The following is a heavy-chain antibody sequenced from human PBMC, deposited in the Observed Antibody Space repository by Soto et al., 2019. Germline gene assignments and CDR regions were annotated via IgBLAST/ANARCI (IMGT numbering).Heavy chain of an antibody. CDR1: GFTFSSYA. CDR3: AKDLEDSSGYDAFDI. J-gene: IGHJ3*02. V-gene: IGHV3-23*01. D-gene: IGHD3-22*01. Sequence: GGSLRLSCAASGFTFSSYAMSWVRQAPGKGLEWVSAISGSGGSTYYTDSVKGRFTISRDNSKNTLYLQMNSLRAEDTAVYYCAKDLEDSSGYDAFDIWGQGTMVTVSS. CDR2: ISGSGGST.